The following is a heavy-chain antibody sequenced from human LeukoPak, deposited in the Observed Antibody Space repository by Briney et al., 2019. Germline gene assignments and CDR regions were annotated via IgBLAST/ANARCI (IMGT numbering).Heavy chain of an antibody. D-gene: IGHD3-10*01. V-gene: IGHV1-2*06. Sequence: ASVKVSCKASGYTFTGYYMYWVRQAPGQGLEWMGRINPNSGGTNYAQKFQGRVTMTRDTSISTAYMELSRLRSDDTAVYYCAREVRSWFGELFMDYFDYWGQGTLVTVSS. CDR1: GYTFTGYY. CDR2: INPNSGGT. J-gene: IGHJ4*02. CDR3: AREVRSWFGELFMDYFDY.